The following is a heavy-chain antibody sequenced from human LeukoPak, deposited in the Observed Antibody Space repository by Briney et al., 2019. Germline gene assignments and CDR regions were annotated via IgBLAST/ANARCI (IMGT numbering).Heavy chain of an antibody. Sequence: GGSLRLSCVASGFTFDDYAMHWVRLPQGKGLEWVANIKQDGSEKYYVDSVKGRFTISRDNAKNSLYLQMNSLRAEDTAVYYCARDAVPAGSLFYYYYYYMDVWGKGTTVTVSS. CDR2: IKQDGSEK. V-gene: IGHV3-7*01. D-gene: IGHD6-13*01. CDR3: ARDAVPAGSLFYYYYYYMDV. CDR1: GFTFDDYA. J-gene: IGHJ6*03.